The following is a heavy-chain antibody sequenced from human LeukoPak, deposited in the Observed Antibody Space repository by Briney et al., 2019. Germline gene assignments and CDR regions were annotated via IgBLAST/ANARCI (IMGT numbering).Heavy chain of an antibody. CDR3: ARDWSTTEGFV. CDR2: IWYDGSNK. Sequence: PGGSLRLSCAASGFTFSSYGMHWVRQAPGKGLEWVAVIWYDGSNKYYADSVKGRFTISRDTSKNTLYLQMNSLRAEDTVVYFCARDWSTTEGFVWGQGTLVTVSS. D-gene: IGHD3-3*01. V-gene: IGHV3-33*01. J-gene: IGHJ4*02. CDR1: GFTFSSYG.